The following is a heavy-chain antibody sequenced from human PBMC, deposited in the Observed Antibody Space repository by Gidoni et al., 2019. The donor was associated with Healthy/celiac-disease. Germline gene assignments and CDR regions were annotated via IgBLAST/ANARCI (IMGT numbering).Heavy chain of an antibody. CDR2: IYSGGST. CDR1: GFTVSSNY. V-gene: IGHV3-53*01. D-gene: IGHD1-26*01. CDR3: ASSSIVGPTDAFDI. J-gene: IGHJ3*02. Sequence: EVQLVESGGGLIQPGGSLRLSCAASGFTVSSNYMSWVRQAPGKGLEWVSVIYSGGSTYYADSVKGRFTISRDNSKNTLYLQMNSLRAEDTAVYYCASSSIVGPTDAFDIWGQGTMVTVSS.